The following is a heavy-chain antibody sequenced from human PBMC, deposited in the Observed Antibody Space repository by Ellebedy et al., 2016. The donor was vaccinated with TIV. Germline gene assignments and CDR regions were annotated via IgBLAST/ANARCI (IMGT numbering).Heavy chain of an antibody. D-gene: IGHD4-11*01. Sequence: GESLKISCAASGFPFSNHWMYWVRQGPGKGLVWVSRINDDGNFATYADSVKGRFTISRDNAKNTLYLQMNSLRAEDTAVYFCAKSNYVMDCFDPWGQGTLVTVSS. J-gene: IGHJ5*02. CDR3: AKSNYVMDCFDP. V-gene: IGHV3-74*01. CDR1: GFPFSNHW. CDR2: INDDGNFA.